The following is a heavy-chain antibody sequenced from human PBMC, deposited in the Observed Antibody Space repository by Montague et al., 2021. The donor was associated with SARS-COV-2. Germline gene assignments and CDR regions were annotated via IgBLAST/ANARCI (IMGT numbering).Heavy chain of an antibody. Sequence: SLRLSCAASTLTFDNYGMSWVRQVPGKGLEWVSGINRNGDSTGYADSVRGRFTISRGNAKNSLYLQMNSLRGEDTAFYYCTRGFNYGPFDCWGQGTLVTVS. V-gene: IGHV3-20*04. CDR1: TLTFDNYG. CDR3: TRGFNYGPFDC. CDR2: INRNGDST. D-gene: IGHD3-10*01. J-gene: IGHJ4*02.